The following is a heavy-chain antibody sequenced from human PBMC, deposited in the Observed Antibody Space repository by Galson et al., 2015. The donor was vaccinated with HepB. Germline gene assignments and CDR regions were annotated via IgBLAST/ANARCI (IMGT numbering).Heavy chain of an antibody. Sequence: SLRLSCAASGFPFSSYAMHWFRQAPGKGLEWVAVISYDGSNKYYADSVKGRFTISRDNSKNTLYLQMNSLRAEDTAVYYCARGGTYYDFWRPGIDPWGQGTLVTVSS. V-gene: IGHV3-30-3*01. CDR3: ARGGTYYDFWRPGIDP. CDR2: ISYDGSNK. CDR1: GFPFSSYA. J-gene: IGHJ5*02. D-gene: IGHD3-3*01.